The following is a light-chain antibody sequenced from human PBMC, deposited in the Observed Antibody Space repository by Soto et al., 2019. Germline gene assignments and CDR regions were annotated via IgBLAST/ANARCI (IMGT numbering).Light chain of an antibody. V-gene: IGKV1-5*01. J-gene: IGKJ2*01. CDR2: DAS. CDR1: QSVSRR. CDR3: HTYKSDSLHT. Sequence: DIPMTQSPSTLSASVGDRITITCRASQSVSRRLAWYQQKPGKAPKLLIYDASSLESGVPSRFSGRGSGTEFTLTISSLQPDDCATFYCHTYKSDSLHTFGQGTKWESK.